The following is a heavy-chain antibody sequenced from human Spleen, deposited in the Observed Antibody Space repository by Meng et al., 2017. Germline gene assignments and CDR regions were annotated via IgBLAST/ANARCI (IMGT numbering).Heavy chain of an antibody. Sequence: GESLKISCAASGFTFSDYYMSWIRQAPGKGLEWVSYISSSGSTIYYADSVKGRFTISRDNAKNSLYLQMNSLRAEDTAVYYCAREAGLYDSSGYYPDYWGQGTLVTVSS. D-gene: IGHD3-22*01. J-gene: IGHJ4*02. CDR1: GFTFSDYY. CDR2: ISSSGSTI. V-gene: IGHV3-11*01. CDR3: AREAGLYDSSGYYPDY.